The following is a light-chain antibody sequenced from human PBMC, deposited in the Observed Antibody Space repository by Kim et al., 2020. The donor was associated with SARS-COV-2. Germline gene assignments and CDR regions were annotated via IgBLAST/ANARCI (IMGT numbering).Light chain of an antibody. CDR2: QDS. CDR3: QAWDSSTVV. J-gene: IGLJ2*01. V-gene: IGLV3-1*01. Sequence: VSPGQTASIICSGDELGDKYVCWYQQKPGQSPVLVIYQDSKRPSGIPERFSGSNSGNTATLTISGTQAMDEADYYCQAWDSSTVVFGGGTKLTVL. CDR1: ELGDKY.